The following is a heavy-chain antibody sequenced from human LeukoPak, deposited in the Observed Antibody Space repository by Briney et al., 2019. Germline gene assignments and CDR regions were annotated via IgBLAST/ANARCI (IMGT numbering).Heavy chain of an antibody. Sequence: GGSLRLSCAASGFTVSNNYVSWVRQAPGKGLEWVGHIKSKTDGGTTDYAAPVKGRFTISRDDSKNTLFLQMNSLKTEDTAVYYCTLPWGSGSYYDYWGQGTLVTVSS. CDR1: GFTVSNNY. D-gene: IGHD3-10*01. CDR3: TLPWGSGSYYDY. V-gene: IGHV3-15*01. J-gene: IGHJ4*02. CDR2: IKSKTDGGTT.